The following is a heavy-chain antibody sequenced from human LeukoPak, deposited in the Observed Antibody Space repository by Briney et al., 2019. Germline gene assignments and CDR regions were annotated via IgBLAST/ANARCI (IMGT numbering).Heavy chain of an antibody. CDR1: GFTFADYA. J-gene: IGHJ4*02. CDR3: TADYDDPSTFDY. CDR2: IRSKAYGGTT. Sequence: PGGSLRLSCTASGFTFADYAMNWFRQAPGKGLEWVGFIRSKAYGGTTEYAASVKGRFSISRDDSKSTAHLQMNSLKTEDTAVYYCTADYDDPSTFDYWGQGTLVTVSS. V-gene: IGHV3-49*03. D-gene: IGHD4-17*01.